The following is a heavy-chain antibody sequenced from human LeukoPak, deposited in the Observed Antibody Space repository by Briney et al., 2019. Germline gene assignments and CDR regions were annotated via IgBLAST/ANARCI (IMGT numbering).Heavy chain of an antibody. D-gene: IGHD1-26*01. Sequence: SETLSLTCTVSGVSISDYYLSWIRQPVGKGLEWIGRMYSGGKTNYNPSLKSRVAISIDSSKNQVSLKLTSVTAADTAVYYCASLGGTYDYWGQGALVTVSS. CDR2: MYSGGKT. J-gene: IGHJ4*02. CDR3: ASLGGTYDY. V-gene: IGHV4-4*07. CDR1: GVSISDYY.